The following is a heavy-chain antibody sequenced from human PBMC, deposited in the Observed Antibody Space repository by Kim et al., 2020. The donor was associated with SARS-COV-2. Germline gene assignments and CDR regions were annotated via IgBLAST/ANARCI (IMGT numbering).Heavy chain of an antibody. D-gene: IGHD3-3*01. J-gene: IGHJ5*02. CDR1: GFTVSSNY. CDR2: IYSGGST. Sequence: GGSLRLSCAASGFTVSSNYMSWVRQAPGKGLEWVSVIYSGGSTYYADSVKGRFTISRDNSKNTLYLQMNSLRAEDTAVYYCARAQYYYDSNWFDPWGQGTLVTVSS. CDR3: ARAQYYYDSNWFDP. V-gene: IGHV3-66*01.